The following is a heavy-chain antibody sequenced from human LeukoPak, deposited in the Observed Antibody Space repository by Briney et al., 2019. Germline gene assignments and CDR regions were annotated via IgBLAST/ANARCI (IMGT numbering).Heavy chain of an antibody. CDR2: IYYSGST. Sequence: SGTLSPTSTVSGGSISSYSWGWVRQPPREGLGGVGDIYYSGSTNYNPSLKSRVTISVDTSKNQFSLKLSSVTAADTAVYYCARGRFITMVRGVIPGGWFDPWGQGTLVTVSS. CDR1: GGSISSYS. CDR3: ARGRFITMVRGVIPGGWFDP. V-gene: IGHV4-59*01. J-gene: IGHJ5*02. D-gene: IGHD3-10*01.